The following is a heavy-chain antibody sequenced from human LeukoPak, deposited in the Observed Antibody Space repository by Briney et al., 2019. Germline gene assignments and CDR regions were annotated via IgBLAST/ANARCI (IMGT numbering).Heavy chain of an antibody. CDR1: GGSISSYY. D-gene: IGHD2-2*01. Sequence: SETLSLTCTVSGGSISSYYWSWIRQPPGKGLEWIGNIYYSGSTNYNPSPKSRVTISVDTSKNQFSLELRSVTAADTAVYYCARRVVDSRWYFDVWGRGTLITVSS. J-gene: IGHJ2*01. CDR3: ARRVVDSRWYFDV. V-gene: IGHV4-59*01. CDR2: IYYSGST.